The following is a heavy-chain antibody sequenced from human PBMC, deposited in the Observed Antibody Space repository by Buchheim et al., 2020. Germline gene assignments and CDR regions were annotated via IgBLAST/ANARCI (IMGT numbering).Heavy chain of an antibody. Sequence: VQLVESGGGLVQPGGSLKLSCAASGVSFSGSAMHWVRQASGKGLEWVGRIRSKANSYATAYAASVKGRFIISRDDSKNTAYLQMNSLKTEDTAVYYCTRLAQRIVTGGYYYYYGMDVWGQGTT. D-gene: IGHD3-16*02. V-gene: IGHV3-73*01. CDR1: GVSFSGSA. CDR3: TRLAQRIVTGGYYYYYGMDV. J-gene: IGHJ6*02. CDR2: IRSKANSYAT.